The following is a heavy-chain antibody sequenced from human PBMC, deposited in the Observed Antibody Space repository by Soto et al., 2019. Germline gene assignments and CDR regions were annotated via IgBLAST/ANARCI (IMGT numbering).Heavy chain of an antibody. CDR2: ISSNEDST. D-gene: IGHD3-3*01. CDR3: VKDGEGKDFWSGYSPLGMDV. J-gene: IGHJ6*02. CDR1: GFTFTSYA. V-gene: IGHV3-64D*08. Sequence: GGSLRLSCSASGFTFTSYAMHWVRQAPGKRLEFVSGISSNEDSTHYADSVRGRFTISRDNSKNTLYLQMSGLRADDTAVYSCVKDGEGKDFWSGYSPLGMDVSGQGTTVTVSS.